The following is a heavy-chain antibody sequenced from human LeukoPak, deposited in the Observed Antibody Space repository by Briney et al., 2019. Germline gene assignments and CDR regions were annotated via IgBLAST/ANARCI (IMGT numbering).Heavy chain of an antibody. CDR2: IYYTGST. CDR3: ARHSGSGSLSRPFDP. J-gene: IGHJ5*02. V-gene: IGHV4-39*01. Sequence: LETLSLTCSVSGGSVTSGGFYWGWLRQPPGKGPEWIATIYYTGSTYCNPSLNSRVTVSIDTSKNQFSLRLTSVTATDTAVYHCARHSGSGSLSRPFDPWGQGTLVTVSS. CDR1: GGSVTSGGFY. D-gene: IGHD3-10*01.